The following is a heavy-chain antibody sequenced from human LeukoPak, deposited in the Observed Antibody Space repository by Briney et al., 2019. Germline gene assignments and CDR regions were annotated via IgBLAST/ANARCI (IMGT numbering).Heavy chain of an antibody. CDR3: ARGVPERVQEYFQH. CDR1: GGSISSGDYY. CDR2: IYYSGST. Sequence: PSETLSLTCTVSGGSISSGDYYWSWIRQPPGKGLEWIGYIYYSGSTYYNPSLKSRVTISVDTSKNQFSLKLSSVTAADMAVYYCARGVPERVQEYFQHWGQGTLVTVSS. J-gene: IGHJ1*01. V-gene: IGHV4-30-4*01. D-gene: IGHD1-1*01.